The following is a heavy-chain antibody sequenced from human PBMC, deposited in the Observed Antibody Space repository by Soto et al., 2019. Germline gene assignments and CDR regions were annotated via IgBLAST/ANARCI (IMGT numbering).Heavy chain of an antibody. V-gene: IGHV1-18*01. D-gene: IGHD4-17*01. CDR3: AREYGNYGPDS. CDR1: GYTFTTYG. J-gene: IGHJ4*02. CDR2: ISGYNGNT. Sequence: QVQLVQSGAEVKKPGASVKVSCKASGYTFTTYGIDWVRQAPGQGLEWMGWISGYNGNTNYAQKLQGRVTMTTDTSTNTAYMELRSLRYDDTAVYYCAREYGNYGPDSWGQGTLVTVSS.